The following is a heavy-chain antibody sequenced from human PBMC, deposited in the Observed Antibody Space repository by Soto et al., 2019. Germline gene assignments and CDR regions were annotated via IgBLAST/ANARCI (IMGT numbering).Heavy chain of an antibody. D-gene: IGHD2-21*01. Sequence: QVQLQASGPGQVKPSQTLSLTCAVSGASISSGVYYWTWTRQRPGKGLEWIGYMYYSGLTHYNPSLKGRLTISIDTSKNQFSLKLHSVTAADTAVYYCATSYSYSPPYYWGQGTLVTVSS. CDR1: GASISSGVYY. J-gene: IGHJ4*02. CDR3: ATSYSYSPPYY. V-gene: IGHV4-31*11. CDR2: MYYSGLT.